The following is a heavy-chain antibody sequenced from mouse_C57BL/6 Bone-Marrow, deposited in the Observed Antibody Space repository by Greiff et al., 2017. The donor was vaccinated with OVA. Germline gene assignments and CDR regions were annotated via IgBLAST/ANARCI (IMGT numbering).Heavy chain of an antibody. CDR2: ISNGGGST. CDR3: ARGYYFDY. CDR1: GFTFSDYY. Sequence: DVHLVESGGGLVQPGGSLKLSCAASGFTFSDYYMYWVRQTPEKRLEWVAYISNGGGSTYYPDTVKGRFTISRDNAKNTLYLQMSRLKSEDTAMYYCARGYYFDYWGQGTTLTVSS. V-gene: IGHV5-12*01. J-gene: IGHJ2*01.